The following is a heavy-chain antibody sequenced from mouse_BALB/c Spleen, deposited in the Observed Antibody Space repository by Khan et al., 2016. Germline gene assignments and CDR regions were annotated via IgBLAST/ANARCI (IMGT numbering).Heavy chain of an antibody. D-gene: IGHD2-1*01. Sequence: QVQLQQPGTELVRPGASVKLSCKASGYSFTRYWMNWVKQRPGQGLEWIGMIHPSDSESRLNQKFKDKATLTVVNSSSIAYMQLSSPTSEDSAVYYCTRSAYGNHPYYAMDYWGQGTSVTVSS. CDR1: GYSFTRYW. CDR2: IHPSDSES. CDR3: TRSAYGNHPYYAMDY. V-gene: IGHV1-61*01. J-gene: IGHJ4*01.